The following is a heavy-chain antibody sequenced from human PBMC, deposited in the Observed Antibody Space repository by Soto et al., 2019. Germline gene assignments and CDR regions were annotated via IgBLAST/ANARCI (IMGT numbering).Heavy chain of an antibody. CDR2: ISGGGSRT. CDR3: AKERDYDILTGPENDYSYYGMDV. CDR1: GFTFNSYA. V-gene: IGHV3-23*01. J-gene: IGHJ6*02. D-gene: IGHD3-9*01. Sequence: EVQLLESGGGLVQPGGSLRLSCAASGFTFNSYAMSWVRQAPGKGLEWVSDISGGGSRTYYADSVKGRFSISRDNSKNTLYLQISGLRADDTAIYYCAKERDYDILTGPENDYSYYGMDVWGQGTTVTASS.